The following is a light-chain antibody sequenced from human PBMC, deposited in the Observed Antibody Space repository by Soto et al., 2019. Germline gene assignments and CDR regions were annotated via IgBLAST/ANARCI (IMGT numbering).Light chain of an antibody. CDR2: DAS. J-gene: IGKJ4*01. V-gene: IGKV1-33*01. CDR3: LQYDTVPRL. CDR1: HHISDY. Sequence: DIQMTQSPSSLSASVGDRVTITCQASHHISDYLNWYQQKPGKAPKLLIYDASNLQTGVPARFRGSGSGTHFTLTITSLQPEDAATYYCLQYDTVPRLFGGGTRWISN.